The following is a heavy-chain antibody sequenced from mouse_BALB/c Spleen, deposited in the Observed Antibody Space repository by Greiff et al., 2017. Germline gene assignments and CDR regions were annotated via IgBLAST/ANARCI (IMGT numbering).Heavy chain of an antibody. CDR1: GYTFTSYW. CDR3: ARWAEDSSGYADY. V-gene: IGHV1-87*01. Sequence: VQLQQSGAELARPGASVKLSCKASGYTFTSYWMQWVKQRPGQGLEWIGAIYPGDGDTRYTQKFKGKATLTADKSSSTAYMQLSSLASEDSAVYYCARWAEDSSGYADYWGQGTTLTVSS. J-gene: IGHJ2*01. D-gene: IGHD3-2*01. CDR2: IYPGDGDT.